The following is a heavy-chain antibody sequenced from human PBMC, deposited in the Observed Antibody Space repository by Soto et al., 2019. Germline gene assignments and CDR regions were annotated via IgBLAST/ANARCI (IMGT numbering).Heavy chain of an antibody. D-gene: IGHD3-10*01. CDR3: ARLSYPTQYYYYGMDV. CDR2: IYPGDSDT. Sequence: PGESLKISCKGSGYSFTTYWFGWVRQMPGKGLEWMGIIYPGDSDTRYSPSFQGQVTISADKSISTAYLQWNSLKASDTAMYYCARLSYPTQYYYYGMDVWGQGTAVTVSS. V-gene: IGHV5-51*01. J-gene: IGHJ6*02. CDR1: GYSFTTYW.